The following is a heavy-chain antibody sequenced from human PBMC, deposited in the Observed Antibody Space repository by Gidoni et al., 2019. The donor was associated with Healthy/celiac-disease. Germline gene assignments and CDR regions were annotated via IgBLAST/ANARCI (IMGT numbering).Heavy chain of an antibody. J-gene: IGHJ6*02. Sequence: EVQLVESGGGLVQPGGSLRLSCAASGFTFSSYSMNGVRQSPGKGLELVSYISSSSSTIYYADSVKGRFTISRDNAKNSLYLQMNSLRDEDTAVYYCARDVRIAARQYYYYGMDVWGQGTTVTVSS. CDR2: ISSSSSTI. D-gene: IGHD6-6*01. CDR3: ARDVRIAARQYYYYGMDV. V-gene: IGHV3-48*02. CDR1: GFTFSSYS.